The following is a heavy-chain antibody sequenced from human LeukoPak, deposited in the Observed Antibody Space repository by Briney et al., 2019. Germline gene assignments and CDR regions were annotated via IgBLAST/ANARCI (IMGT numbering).Heavy chain of an antibody. CDR2: ISSSSSSYI. CDR3: ARWEIRGTAHQLDY. CDR1: GFTFSSYS. V-gene: IGHV3-21*01. Sequence: GGSLRLSCAASGFTFSSYSMNWVRQAPGKGLEWVSSISSSSSSYIYYADSVKGRFTISRDNAKNSLYLQMNSLRAEDTAVYYCARWEIRGTAHQLDYWGQGTLVTVSS. D-gene: IGHD1-26*01. J-gene: IGHJ4*02.